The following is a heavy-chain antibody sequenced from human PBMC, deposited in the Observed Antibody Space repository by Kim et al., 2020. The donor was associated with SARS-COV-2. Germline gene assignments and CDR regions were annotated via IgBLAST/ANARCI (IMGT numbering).Heavy chain of an antibody. Sequence: PVKDRSPTSRDNSKNTHYLQMNSLRAEDTAVYYCAKERRPQSYYFDYWGQGTLVTVSS. D-gene: IGHD1-1*01. J-gene: IGHJ4*02. V-gene: IGHV3-33*06. CDR3: AKERRPQSYYFDY.